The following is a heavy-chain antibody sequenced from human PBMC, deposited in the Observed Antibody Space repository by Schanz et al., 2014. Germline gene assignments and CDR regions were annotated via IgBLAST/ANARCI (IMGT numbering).Heavy chain of an antibody. J-gene: IGHJ5*02. D-gene: IGHD3-10*01. CDR3: ARPALWFGDNCFDP. V-gene: IGHV3-23*01. CDR1: GFTFGDYA. Sequence: DVHLLESGGGLVQPGGSLRLSCAASGFTFGDYAMTWVRQAPGKGLEWVSAINTGVNTYYADSVRGRFTISRDNSKNTLYLQMNSLSAEDTAVYYCARPALWFGDNCFDPWGQGTLVTVSS. CDR2: INTGVNT.